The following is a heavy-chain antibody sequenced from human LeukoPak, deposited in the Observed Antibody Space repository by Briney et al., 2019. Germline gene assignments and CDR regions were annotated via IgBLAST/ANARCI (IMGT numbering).Heavy chain of an antibody. CDR1: GFTFSSYS. CDR3: GKGRLGGRSGTDY. J-gene: IGHJ4*02. CDR2: ISSGSSTI. V-gene: IGHV3-48*04. Sequence: GGSLRLSCAASGFTFSSYSVNWARQAPGKGLEWVSYISSGSSTIYYADSVRGRFTISRDNAKNSLYLQMSSLRAEDTAVYYCGKGRLGGRSGTDYWGQGTLVTVSS. D-gene: IGHD2-15*01.